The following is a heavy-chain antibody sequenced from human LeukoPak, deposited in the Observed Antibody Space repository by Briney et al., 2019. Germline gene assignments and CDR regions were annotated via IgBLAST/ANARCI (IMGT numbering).Heavy chain of an antibody. CDR3: AKRPMVTGGFDL. CDR1: GFTFSNYA. V-gene: IGHV3-23*01. D-gene: IGHD2-21*02. CDR2: ISGSGGLT. Sequence: TGGSLRLSCAASGFTFSNYAMTWVRQAPGKGLEWVSVISGSGGLTYYADSVKGRSTISRDNSNNTLYLQMDSLRAEDTAVYYCAKRPMVTGGFDLWGRGTLVTVSS. J-gene: IGHJ2*01.